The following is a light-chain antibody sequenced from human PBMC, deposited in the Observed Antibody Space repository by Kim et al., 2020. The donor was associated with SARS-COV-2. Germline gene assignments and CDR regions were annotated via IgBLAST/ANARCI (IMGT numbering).Light chain of an antibody. CDR1: QSVSSY. J-gene: IGKJ4*01. Sequence: STGERATLSCRASQSVSSYLAWYQHKPGQAPRLLIYDASNRATGIPARFSGSGSGTDFTLTISSLEPEDFAVYYCQQRSNWPPVTSGGGTKVDIK. CDR3: QQRSNWPPVT. CDR2: DAS. V-gene: IGKV3-11*01.